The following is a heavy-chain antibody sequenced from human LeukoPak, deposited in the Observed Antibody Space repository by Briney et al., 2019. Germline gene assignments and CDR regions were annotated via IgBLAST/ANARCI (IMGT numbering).Heavy chain of an antibody. CDR2: ISAYNGNT. D-gene: IGHD3-22*01. V-gene: IGHV1-18*01. Sequence: GASVKVSCKASGYTFTSYGISWVRQAPGQGLEWMGWISAYNGNTNYAQKLQGRVTMTTDTSTSTAYMELRSLRSDDTAVYYCARDRSYYYDSSEPFDYWGQGTLVTVS. CDR3: ARDRSYYYDSSEPFDY. CDR1: GYTFTSYG. J-gene: IGHJ4*02.